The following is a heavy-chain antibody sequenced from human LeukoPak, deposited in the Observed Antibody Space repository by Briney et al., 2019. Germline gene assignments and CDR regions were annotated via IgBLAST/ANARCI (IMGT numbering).Heavy chain of an antibody. CDR2: TYYRSKWYN. CDR1: GDSFSSNSAA. J-gene: IGHJ5*02. D-gene: IGHD5-24*01. CDR3: AREGGDGYNFWWFDP. Sequence: SQTLSLTCAISGDSFSSNSAAWNWRRQSPSRGLEWLGRTYYRSKWYNDYAVSVKSRITINPDTSKNQFSLQLNSVTPEDTAVYYCAREGGDGYNFWWFDPWGQGTLVTVSS. V-gene: IGHV6-1*01.